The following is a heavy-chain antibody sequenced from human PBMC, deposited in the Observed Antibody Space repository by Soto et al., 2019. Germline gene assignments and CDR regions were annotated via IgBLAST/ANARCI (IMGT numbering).Heavy chain of an antibody. CDR2: ISGSGGST. D-gene: IGHD6-19*01. CDR1: GFTFSSYA. J-gene: IGHJ4*02. CDR3: AKSPRVPEAVYPTPYYFDY. V-gene: IGHV3-23*01. Sequence: PGGSLRLSCAASGFTFSSYAMSWVRQAPGKGLEWVSAISGSGGSTYYADSVKGRFTISRDNSKNTLYLQMNSLRAEDTAVYYCAKSPRVPEAVYPTPYYFDYWGQGTLVTVSS.